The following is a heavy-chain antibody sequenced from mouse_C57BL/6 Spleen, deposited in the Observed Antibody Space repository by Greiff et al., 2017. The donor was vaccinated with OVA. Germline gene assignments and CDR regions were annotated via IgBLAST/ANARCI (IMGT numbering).Heavy chain of an antibody. J-gene: IGHJ1*03. CDR2: ISSGSSTI. V-gene: IGHV5-17*01. Sequence: EVKVEESGGGLVKPGGSLKLSCAASGFTFSDYGMHWVRQAPEKGLEWVAYISSGSSTIYYADTVKGRFTISRDNAKNTLFLQMTSLRSEDTAMYYCARSDFDVWGTGTTVTVSS. CDR3: ARSDFDV. CDR1: GFTFSDYG.